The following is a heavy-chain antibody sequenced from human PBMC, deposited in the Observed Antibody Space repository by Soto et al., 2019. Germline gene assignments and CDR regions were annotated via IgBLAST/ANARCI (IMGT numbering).Heavy chain of an antibody. Sequence: EVQLVESGGGLVQPGGSLRLSCAASGFTFSSYEMNWVRQAPGKGLEWVSYISSSGSTIYYADSVKGRFTIPRDNAKNSLYLQMNSLRAEDTAVYYCARDGIVVVTASDYYGMDVWGQGTTVTVSS. D-gene: IGHD2-21*02. V-gene: IGHV3-48*03. CDR3: ARDGIVVVTASDYYGMDV. J-gene: IGHJ6*02. CDR2: ISSSGSTI. CDR1: GFTFSSYE.